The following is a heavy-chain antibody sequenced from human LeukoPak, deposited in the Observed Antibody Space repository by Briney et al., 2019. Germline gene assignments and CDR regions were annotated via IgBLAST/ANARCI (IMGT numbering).Heavy chain of an antibody. Sequence: GASVKVSCTASGYSFTRYYILWVRQAPGQGLEWMAIINPSGGGTSYAQKFQGRVTLTRDTSTSTVYMELSSLRSEDTAVYYCVRMWEPESGGRAFDIWGQGTMVTVSS. CDR1: GYSFTRYY. CDR2: INPSGGGT. V-gene: IGHV1-46*01. D-gene: IGHD1-14*01. CDR3: VRMWEPESGGRAFDI. J-gene: IGHJ3*02.